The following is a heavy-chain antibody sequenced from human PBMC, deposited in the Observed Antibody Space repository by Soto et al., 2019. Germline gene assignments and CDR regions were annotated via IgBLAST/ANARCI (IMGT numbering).Heavy chain of an antibody. J-gene: IGHJ3*02. CDR2: IDPSDSYT. CDR3: ARPRTDAFDI. Sequence: GESLKISRKGSGYSFTSYWISWVRQMPGKGLEWMGRIDPSDSYTNYSPSFQGHVTISADKSISTAYLQWSSLKASDTAMYYCARPRTDAFDIWGQGTMVTVSS. V-gene: IGHV5-10-1*01. CDR1: GYSFTSYW.